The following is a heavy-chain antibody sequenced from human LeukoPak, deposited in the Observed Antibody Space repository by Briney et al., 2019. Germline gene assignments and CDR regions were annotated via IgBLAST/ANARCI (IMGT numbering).Heavy chain of an antibody. J-gene: IGHJ3*02. CDR2: INHSGST. D-gene: IGHD5-12*01. CDR3: ARGNIVATIGRAFDI. Sequence: SETLSLTCAAYGGTFSGYYWSWIRQPPGKGLEWIGEINHSGSTNYNPSLKSRVTISVDTSKNQFSLKLSSVTAADTAVYYCARGNIVATIGRAFDIWGQGTMVTVSS. CDR1: GGTFSGYY. V-gene: IGHV4-34*01.